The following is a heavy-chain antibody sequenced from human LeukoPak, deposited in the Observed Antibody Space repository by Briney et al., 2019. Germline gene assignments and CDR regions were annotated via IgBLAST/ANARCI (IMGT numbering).Heavy chain of an antibody. V-gene: IGHV4-34*01. CDR1: GGSFSGYY. Sequence: PSETLSLTCAVYGGSFSGYYWSWIRQPPGKGLEWIGEINHSGSTNYNPSLKSRVTILVDTSKTQFTLRLSSVTAADTATYYCAGQDFRDYHLFGYWGQGTLVTVSS. CDR2: INHSGST. J-gene: IGHJ4*02. CDR3: AGQDFRDYHLFGY. D-gene: IGHD4-17*01.